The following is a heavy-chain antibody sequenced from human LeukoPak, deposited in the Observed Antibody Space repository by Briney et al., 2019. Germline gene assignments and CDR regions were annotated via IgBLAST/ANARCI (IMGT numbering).Heavy chain of an antibody. CDR3: AELGITMIGGV. V-gene: IGHV3-48*03. Sequence: GESLRLSCAASGFTFSSYEMNWVRQAPGKGLEWVSYISSSGSTIYYADSVKGRFTISRDNAKNSLYLQMHSLRAEDTAVYYCAELGITMIGGVWGKGTTVTISS. CDR2: ISSSGSTI. J-gene: IGHJ6*04. D-gene: IGHD3-10*02. CDR1: GFTFSSYE.